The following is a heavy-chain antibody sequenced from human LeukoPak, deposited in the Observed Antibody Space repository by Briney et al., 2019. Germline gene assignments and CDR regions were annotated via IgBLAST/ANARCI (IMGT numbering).Heavy chain of an antibody. J-gene: IGHJ2*01. CDR3: ARVHGDYTLDWYFDL. Sequence: SETLSLTCTVSGGSISSSSYYWGWIRQPPGRGLEWIGSMSYSGSTYYNPSLKSRVTISVDTSKNQFSLKLSSVTAADTAVYYCARVHGDYTLDWYFDLWGRGTLVTVSS. D-gene: IGHD4-17*01. CDR1: GGSISSSSYY. CDR2: MSYSGST. V-gene: IGHV4-39*07.